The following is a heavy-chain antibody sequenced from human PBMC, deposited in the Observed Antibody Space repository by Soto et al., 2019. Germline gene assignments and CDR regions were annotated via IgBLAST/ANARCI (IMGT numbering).Heavy chain of an antibody. CDR1: GFTFSSYA. V-gene: IGHV3-23*01. CDR3: AKDFRSGAARLERLWDY. J-gene: IGHJ4*02. D-gene: IGHD6-6*01. Sequence: GGSLRLSCAASGFTFSSYAMSWVRQAPGKGLEWVSAISGSGGSTYYADSVKGRFTISRDNSKNTLYLQMNSLRAEDTAVYYCAKDFRSGAARLERLWDYWGQGTLVTVSS. CDR2: ISGSGGST.